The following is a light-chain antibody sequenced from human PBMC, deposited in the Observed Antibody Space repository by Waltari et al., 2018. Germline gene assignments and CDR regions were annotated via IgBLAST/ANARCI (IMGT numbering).Light chain of an antibody. V-gene: IGKV2-28*01. CDR1: QSLLYSNGYNY. J-gene: IGKJ3*01. CDR2: LGS. CDR3: MQAVQTPFT. Sequence: DIVMTQSPLSLPVTPGEPASISCRSSQSLLYSNGYNYLDWYLPKPGQSPQLLIYLGSNRASGVPDRFSGSGSGTDFTLKISRVEAEDVGVYYCMQAVQTPFTFGPGTKVDIK.